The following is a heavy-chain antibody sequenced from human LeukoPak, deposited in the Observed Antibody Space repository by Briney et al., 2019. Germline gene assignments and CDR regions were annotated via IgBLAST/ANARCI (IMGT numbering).Heavy chain of an antibody. D-gene: IGHD3-3*01. CDR3: ARAIRDFRGAGTVYYYFYYMDV. Sequence: AVTLTLTCTVSGRPISSSSYYWRWIRQPPAKGLHWIGSISHSGSAYYNPSLKSRVTISLDTYKNQFSMKLSSVTAEDTAMYYCARAIRDFRGAGTVYYYFYYMDVWGKGTTVTVSS. V-gene: IGHV4-39*07. J-gene: IGHJ6*03. CDR1: GRPISSSSYY. CDR2: ISHSGSA.